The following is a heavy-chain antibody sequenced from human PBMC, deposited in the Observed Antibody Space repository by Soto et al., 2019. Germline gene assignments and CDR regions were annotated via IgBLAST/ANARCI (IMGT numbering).Heavy chain of an antibody. V-gene: IGHV4-59*01. CDR2: IYYSGST. D-gene: IGHD3-16*01. CDR3: ARAWGHYVDY. CDR1: GGSISSYY. J-gene: IGHJ4*02. Sequence: SETLSLTCTVSGGSISSYYWSWIRQPPGKGLEWIGYIYYSGSTNYNPSLKSRVTISVDTSKNQFSLKLSSVTAADTAVYYCARAWGHYVDYWGQGTLVTVSS.